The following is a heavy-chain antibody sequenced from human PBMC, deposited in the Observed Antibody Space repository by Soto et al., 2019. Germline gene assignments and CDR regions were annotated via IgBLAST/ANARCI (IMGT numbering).Heavy chain of an antibody. V-gene: IGHV1-69*01. CDR2: IIPIFGSP. Sequence: QEQLVQSGAEIKKPGSSVKISCEASGGTFSTYAFSWVRQAPGQGLEWMGGIIPIFGSPRYAQKFQGRVTITADEFLRTAFMELSSLRSDDTAVYYCASYVAAITSSYQDLAGDYYYGMDVWGQGTTVTVSS. CDR3: ASYVAAITSSYQDLAGDYYYGMDV. D-gene: IGHD2-2*01. J-gene: IGHJ6*02. CDR1: GGTFSTYA.